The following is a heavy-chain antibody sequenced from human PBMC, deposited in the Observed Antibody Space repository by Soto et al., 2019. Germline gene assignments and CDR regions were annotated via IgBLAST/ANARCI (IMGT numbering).Heavy chain of an antibody. CDR3: ARDGYCSGGSCYSVPVFDY. J-gene: IGHJ4*02. CDR1: GFTFSSYG. D-gene: IGHD2-15*01. V-gene: IGHV3-33*01. Sequence: QVQLVESGGGVVQPGRSLRLSCAASGFTFSSYGMHWVRQAPGKGLEWVAVIWYDGSNKYYADSVKGRFTISRDNSKNTLYLQMNGRGAEDTAVYYWARDGYCSGGSCYSVPVFDYWGQGTLVTVSS. CDR2: IWYDGSNK.